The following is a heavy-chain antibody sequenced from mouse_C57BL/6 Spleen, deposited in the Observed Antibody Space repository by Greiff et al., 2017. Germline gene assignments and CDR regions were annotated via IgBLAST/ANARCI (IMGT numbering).Heavy chain of an antibody. CDR2: IYPGSGST. V-gene: IGHV1-55*01. Sequence: VQLQQPGAELVKPGASVKMSCKASGYTFTSYWITWVKQRPGQGLEWIGDIYPGSGSTNYNEKFKSKATLTVDKSSSTAYMQLSSLTSEDSAVYYCARRDWDYAMDYWGQGTSVTVSS. J-gene: IGHJ4*01. CDR1: GYTFTSYW. D-gene: IGHD4-1*01. CDR3: ARRDWDYAMDY.